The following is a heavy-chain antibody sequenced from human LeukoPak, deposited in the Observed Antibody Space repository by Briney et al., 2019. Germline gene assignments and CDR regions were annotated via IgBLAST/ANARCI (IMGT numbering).Heavy chain of an antibody. D-gene: IGHD2-2*01. Sequence: PGGSLRLSCEASGFTFSSYLMSWVRQAPGKGLEWVANIKQDESEKYYVDSVKGRFTISRDNAKNSLYLQMNSLRAEDTAVYYCARLSDSISCFGFDIWGQGTTVTDSS. J-gene: IGHJ3*02. CDR3: ARLSDSISCFGFDI. V-gene: IGHV3-7*01. CDR1: GFTFSSYL. CDR2: IKQDESEK.